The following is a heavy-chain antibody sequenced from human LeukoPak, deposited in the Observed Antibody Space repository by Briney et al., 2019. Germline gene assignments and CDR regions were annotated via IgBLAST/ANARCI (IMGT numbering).Heavy chain of an antibody. CDR2: INWNGGST. CDR3: ARPGSCRSTRCYVNQYYSMDV. V-gene: IGHV3-20*04. J-gene: IGHJ6*03. CDR1: GFTFDDYG. Sequence: GGSLRLSCAASGFTFDDYGISGVPQAPGKGLEVVSGINWNGGSTVYADSVKGRFTIPRDNAKNSLYLQMHSMRDEATALYYCARPGSCRSTRCYVNQYYSMDVWGKGTTVTVSS. D-gene: IGHD2-2*01.